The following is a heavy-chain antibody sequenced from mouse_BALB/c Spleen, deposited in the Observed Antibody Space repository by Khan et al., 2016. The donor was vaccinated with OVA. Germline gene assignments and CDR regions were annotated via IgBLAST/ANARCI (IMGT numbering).Heavy chain of an antibody. J-gene: IGHJ4*01. Sequence: VKLLESGPGLVAPSQSLSITCTVSGFSLTSYGVHWVRQPPGKGLEWLGVIWAGGSTNYNSALMSRLSISKDNSKSQVFLKMNSLQTDDTAMYYCARDRYGNRAMDYWGQGTSVTVSS. D-gene: IGHD2-1*01. CDR1: GFSLTSYG. V-gene: IGHV2-9*02. CDR3: ARDRYGNRAMDY. CDR2: IWAGGST.